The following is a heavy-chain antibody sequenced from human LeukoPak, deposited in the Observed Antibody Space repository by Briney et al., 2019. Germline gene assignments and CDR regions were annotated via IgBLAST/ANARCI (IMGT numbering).Heavy chain of an antibody. CDR3: ARFRDYDSSGEADY. CDR2: INHSGST. Sequence: PSETLSLTCAVYGGSLSGYYWSWIRQPPGKGLEWIGEINHSGSTNYNPSLKSRVTISVDTSKNQFSLKLSSVTAADTAVYYCARFRDYDSSGEADYWGQGTLVTVSS. J-gene: IGHJ4*02. CDR1: GGSLSGYY. V-gene: IGHV4-34*01. D-gene: IGHD3-22*01.